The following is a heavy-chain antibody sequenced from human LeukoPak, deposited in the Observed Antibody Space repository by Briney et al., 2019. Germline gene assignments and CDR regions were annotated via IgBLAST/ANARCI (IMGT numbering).Heavy chain of an antibody. D-gene: IGHD6-19*01. CDR2: ISSSSGYI. CDR1: GFPFSSYS. Sequence: GGSLRLSCAASGFPFSSYSMIWVRQAPGKGLEWVSSISSSSGYIYYADSVKGRFTISRDNAKNSLYLQMNSLRAEDTAVYYCARDHIAVAGSGLDYWGQGTLVTVSS. J-gene: IGHJ4*02. CDR3: ARDHIAVAGSGLDY. V-gene: IGHV3-21*01.